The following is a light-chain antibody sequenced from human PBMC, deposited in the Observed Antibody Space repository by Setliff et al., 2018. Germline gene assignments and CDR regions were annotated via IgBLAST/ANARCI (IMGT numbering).Light chain of an antibody. CDR3: SSYSSSNTRVI. J-gene: IGLJ2*01. CDR2: EVS. CDR1: SSDIGGYNY. Sequence: QSALTQPASVSGSPGQSITISCTGTSSDIGGYNYVSWYQQHPGKAPKVLISEVSDRPSGTSSRFSGSKSGDTASLTISGLQAEDEADYYCSSYSSSNTRVIFGGGTKVTVL. V-gene: IGLV2-14*03.